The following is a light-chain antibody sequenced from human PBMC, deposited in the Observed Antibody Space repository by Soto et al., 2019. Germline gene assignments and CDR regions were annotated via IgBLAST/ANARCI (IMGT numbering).Light chain of an antibody. J-gene: IGLJ1*01. V-gene: IGLV2-14*03. CDR1: SSDVGAYNF. CDR3: SSYTGSRTYV. CDR2: NVY. Sequence: QSALTQPASVSGSPGQSITISCTGTSSDVGAYNFVSWHQQHPGKAPKITIYNVYDRPSGISYRFSGSKSGNTASLTFSGLQGEDEAAYYCSSYTGSRTYVFGPVTKLTVL.